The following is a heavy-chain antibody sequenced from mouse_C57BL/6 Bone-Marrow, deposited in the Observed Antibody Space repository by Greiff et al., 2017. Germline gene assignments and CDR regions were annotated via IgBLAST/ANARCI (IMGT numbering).Heavy chain of an antibody. D-gene: IGHD3-3*01. Sequence: QVQLQQPGAELVKPGASVKMSCKASGYTFTSYWITWVKQRPGQGLEWIGDIYPGSGSTNYNEKFKSRATLPVDTYSSTAYMQLSSLTSEDSAVYYCARLGTGDYFDYWGQGTTLTVSS. V-gene: IGHV1-55*01. CDR1: GYTFTSYW. J-gene: IGHJ2*01. CDR3: ARLGTGDYFDY. CDR2: IYPGSGST.